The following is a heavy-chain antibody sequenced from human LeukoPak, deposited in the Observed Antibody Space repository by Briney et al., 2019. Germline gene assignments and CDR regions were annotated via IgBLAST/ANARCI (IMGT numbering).Heavy chain of an antibody. D-gene: IGHD1-26*01. CDR3: ASGPVGATRVGNY. CDR1: GYTFTGNY. J-gene: IGHJ4*02. V-gene: IGHV1-2*02. CDR2: INPNSGGT. Sequence: ASVKVSCKASGYTFTGNYMHWVRQAPGQGLEWMGWINPNSGGTNYAQKFQGRVTMTRNTSISTAYMELSRLRSDDTAVYYCASGPVGATRVGNYWGQGTLVTVSS.